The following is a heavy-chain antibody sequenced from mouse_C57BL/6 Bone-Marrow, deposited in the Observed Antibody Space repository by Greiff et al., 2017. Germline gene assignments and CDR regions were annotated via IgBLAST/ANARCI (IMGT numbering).Heavy chain of an antibody. D-gene: IGHD1-1*01. CDR1: GYAFSSSW. CDR3: ASITTVVATNY. V-gene: IGHV1-82*01. J-gene: IGHJ2*01. CDR2: IYPGDGDT. Sequence: QVQLQQSGPELVKPGASVKISCKASGYAFSSSWMNWVKPRPGKGLEWIGRIYPGDGDTNYNGKFKGKATLTADKSSSTAYMQLSSLTSEDSAVYFCASITTVVATNYWGQGTTLTVSS.